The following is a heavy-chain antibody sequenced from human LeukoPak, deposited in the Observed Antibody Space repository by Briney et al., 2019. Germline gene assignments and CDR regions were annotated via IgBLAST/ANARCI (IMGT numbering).Heavy chain of an antibody. CDR2: IYYSGST. CDR1: NGSISSYY. V-gene: IGHV4-59*01. J-gene: IGHJ4*02. CDR3: ARGRYSYGSFDY. Sequence: PSETLSLTCTVSNGSISSYYWSWIRQPPGKGLEWIGYIYYSGSTNYNPSLKGRVTISVDTSKNQFSLKLSSVTAADTAVYYCARGRYSYGSFDYWGQGTLVTVSS. D-gene: IGHD5-18*01.